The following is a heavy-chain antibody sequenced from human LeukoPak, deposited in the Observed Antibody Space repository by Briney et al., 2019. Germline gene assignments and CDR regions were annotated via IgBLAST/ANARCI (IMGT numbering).Heavy chain of an antibody. CDR1: GGTFSSYA. J-gene: IGHJ4*02. CDR3: ARRRSEEFDFDC. CDR2: IIPILGIA. Sequence: GSSVNVSCKASGGTFSSYAISWVRQAPGQGLEWMGRIIPILGIANYAQKFQGRVTITADKSTSTAYMELSSLRSEDTAVYYCARRRSEEFDFDCWGQGTLVTVSS. D-gene: IGHD6-19*01. V-gene: IGHV1-69*04.